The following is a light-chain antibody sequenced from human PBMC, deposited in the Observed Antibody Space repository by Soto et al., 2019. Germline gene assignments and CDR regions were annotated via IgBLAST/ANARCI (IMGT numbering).Light chain of an antibody. Sequence: EIVLTQSPATLSLSPGEGATVSCRASQSVSSHLAWYQQKRGQAPRLLIYDASSRASGIPARFSGRGSGTDFTLTISYLEPEDFAIYYCQQGGNWPIFTFGGGTKVDIK. CDR2: DAS. V-gene: IGKV3-11*01. J-gene: IGKJ4*01. CDR3: QQGGNWPIFT. CDR1: QSVSSH.